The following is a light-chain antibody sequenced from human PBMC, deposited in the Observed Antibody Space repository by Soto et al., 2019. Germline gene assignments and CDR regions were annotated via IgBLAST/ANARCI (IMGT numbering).Light chain of an antibody. J-gene: IGKJ1*01. Sequence: DIQMTQSPSSLSASVGDRVTITCRASQSISSYLNWYQQKPGKAPKLLIYAASSLQSGVPSRFSGSGSGTDVPLIIISLQPEDFATYYCQQSYSTPPVTFGQGTKVEIK. CDR2: AAS. V-gene: IGKV1-39*01. CDR1: QSISSY. CDR3: QQSYSTPPVT.